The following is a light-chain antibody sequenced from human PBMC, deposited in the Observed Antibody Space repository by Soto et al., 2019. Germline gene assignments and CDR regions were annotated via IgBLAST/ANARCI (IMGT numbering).Light chain of an antibody. V-gene: IGKV1-5*03. J-gene: IGKJ1*01. CDR1: QSISSW. CDR2: KAS. Sequence: DIQMTQSPSTLSASVGDTVTVTCRASQSISSWLAWYQQKPGKAPKLLIYKASSLESGVPPRFSGSGSGTEFTLTISSLQPDDFATYYCQQYNSYSWTFGQGTKVDIK. CDR3: QQYNSYSWT.